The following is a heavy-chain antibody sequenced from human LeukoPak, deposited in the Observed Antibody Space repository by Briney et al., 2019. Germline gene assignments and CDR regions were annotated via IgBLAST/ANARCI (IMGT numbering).Heavy chain of an antibody. CDR2: IKQDGSEK. Sequence: QPGGSLRLYCAASGFIYSRYKMSWVRQATGKGLEWVASIKQDGSEKYYVYSVKGRFTISRDNAKNSLYLQMNSLRAEDAAVYYCARLYGGYVAYFDYWGQGTLVTVSS. CDR3: ARLYGGYVAYFDY. J-gene: IGHJ4*02. D-gene: IGHD4-17*01. V-gene: IGHV3-7*01. CDR1: GFIYSRYK.